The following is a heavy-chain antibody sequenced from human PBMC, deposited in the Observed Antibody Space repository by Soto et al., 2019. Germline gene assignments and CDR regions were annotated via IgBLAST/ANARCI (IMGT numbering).Heavy chain of an antibody. J-gene: IGHJ6*03. D-gene: IGHD6-6*01. Sequence: PSETLSLTCTVSGGSISSGGYYWSWIRQHPGKGLEWIGYIYYSGSTYYNPSLKSRVTISVDTSKNQFSLKLSSVTAADTAVYYCASKPPKEIEYSSSSPHYYMDVWGKGTTVTVSS. CDR2: IYYSGST. CDR1: GGSISSGGYY. V-gene: IGHV4-31*03. CDR3: ASKPPKEIEYSSSSPHYYMDV.